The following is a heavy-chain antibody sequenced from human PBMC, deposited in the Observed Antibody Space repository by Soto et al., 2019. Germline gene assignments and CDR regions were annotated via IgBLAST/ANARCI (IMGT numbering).Heavy chain of an antibody. D-gene: IGHD1-26*01. CDR1: GFFFNDKW. V-gene: IGHV3-74*01. Sequence: GGSLRLSCTASGFFFNDKWMHWVRRAPGKGLVWVARIDGHSGTTDYADSVRGRFTISRDNAKNTVYLHLNTLTDEDTAVYYCARGGAMGVDHWGQGTLVTVSS. CDR2: IDGHSGTT. J-gene: IGHJ4*02. CDR3: ARGGAMGVDH.